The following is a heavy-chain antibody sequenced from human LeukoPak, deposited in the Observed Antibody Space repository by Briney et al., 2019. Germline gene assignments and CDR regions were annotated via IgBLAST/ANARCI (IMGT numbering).Heavy chain of an antibody. Sequence: QPGGSLRLSCAASGFTFSSYWMHWVRQAPGKGLVWVSRINSDGSSTSYADSVKGRFTISRDNAKNTLYRQMNSLRAEDTAVYYCARARRIRDYYDSSGYNDLWGQGTLVTVSS. CDR3: ARARRIRDYYDSSGYNDL. CDR1: GFTFSSYW. V-gene: IGHV3-74*01. J-gene: IGHJ5*02. CDR2: INSDGSST. D-gene: IGHD3-22*01.